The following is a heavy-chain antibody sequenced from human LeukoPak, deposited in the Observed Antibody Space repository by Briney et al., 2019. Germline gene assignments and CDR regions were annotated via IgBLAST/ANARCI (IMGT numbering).Heavy chain of an antibody. Sequence: KPSETLSLTCTVSGGSISNSSWSWIRQPPGKGLEWLGYVFDSGDTNYNPSLKSRVTISVETSKKQFSLKLSSVTAADTAVSYCARGYSSSWNYFDYWGQGTLVTVSS. D-gene: IGHD6-13*01. CDR3: ARGYSSSWNYFDY. V-gene: IGHV4-59*01. CDR1: GGSISNSS. CDR2: VFDSGDT. J-gene: IGHJ4*02.